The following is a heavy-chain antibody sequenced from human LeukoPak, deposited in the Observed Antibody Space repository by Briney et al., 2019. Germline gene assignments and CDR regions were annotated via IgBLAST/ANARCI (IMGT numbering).Heavy chain of an antibody. V-gene: IGHV5-51*01. CDR3: ASWIAAAGKYYFDY. CDR1: GYSFTSYW. Sequence: GASLKISCKGSGYSFTSYWIGWVRQLPGKGLEWMGIIYPGDSDTRYSPSFQGQVTISADKSISTAYLQWSSLKASDTAMYYCASWIAAAGKYYFDYWGQGTLVTVSS. CDR2: IYPGDSDT. J-gene: IGHJ4*02. D-gene: IGHD6-13*01.